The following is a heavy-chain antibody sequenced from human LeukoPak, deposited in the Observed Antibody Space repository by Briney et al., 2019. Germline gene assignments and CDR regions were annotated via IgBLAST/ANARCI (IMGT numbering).Heavy chain of an antibody. Sequence: ASVKVSCKASGYTFTSYYMHWVRQAPGQGLEWMGIINPSGGSTSYAQKFQGRVTMTRDTSTSTVYMELSSLRSEDTAVYYCARDQVGSSGWYGWDYYYYGMDVWGQGTTVTVSS. D-gene: IGHD6-19*01. V-gene: IGHV1-46*01. CDR3: ARDQVGSSGWYGWDYYYYGMDV. CDR2: INPSGGST. CDR1: GYTFTSYY. J-gene: IGHJ6*02.